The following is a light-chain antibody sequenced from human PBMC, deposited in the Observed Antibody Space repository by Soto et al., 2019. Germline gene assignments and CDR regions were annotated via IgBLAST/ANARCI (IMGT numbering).Light chain of an antibody. V-gene: IGKV3-20*01. J-gene: IGKJ1*01. CDR3: QQYASSRT. CDR1: QSVTNNY. CDR2: GAS. Sequence: EIVLTQSPVTLSLSPGEEATLSCRASQSVTNNYLAWFQQKPGQAPRLLMYGASSRATGIPDRFSGSGSGTDFTLTITRLEPEDFAVYYCQQYASSRTFGQGTKVDI.